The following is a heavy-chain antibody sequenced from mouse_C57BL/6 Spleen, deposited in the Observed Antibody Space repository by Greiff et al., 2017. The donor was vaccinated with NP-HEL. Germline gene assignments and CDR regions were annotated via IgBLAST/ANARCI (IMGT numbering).Heavy chain of an antibody. J-gene: IGHJ4*01. CDR3: ARPGIYDGYFYALDY. Sequence: VQLQQPGTELVKPGASVKLSYKASGYTFTSYWMHWVKQRPGQGLEWIGNINPSNGGTNYNEKFKSKATLTVDKSSSTAYMQLSSLTSEDSAVYYCARPGIYDGYFYALDYWGQGTSVTVSS. CDR2: INPSNGGT. D-gene: IGHD2-3*01. V-gene: IGHV1-53*01. CDR1: GYTFTSYW.